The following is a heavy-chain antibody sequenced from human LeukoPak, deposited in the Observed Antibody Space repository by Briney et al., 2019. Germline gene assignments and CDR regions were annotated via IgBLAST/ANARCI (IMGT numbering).Heavy chain of an antibody. CDR2: IWYDGSKK. D-gene: IGHD1-26*01. V-gene: IGHV3-33*01. J-gene: IGHJ4*02. Sequence: GGSLRLSCAASGFTFSSSGMHWVRQAPGKGLEWVAVIWYDGSKKYYADSVKGRFTISRDSSQNTLFLQMNTLRAEDTAVYYCARILGTTSTLDYWGQGTLVTVSS. CDR3: ARILGTTSTLDY. CDR1: GFTFSSSG.